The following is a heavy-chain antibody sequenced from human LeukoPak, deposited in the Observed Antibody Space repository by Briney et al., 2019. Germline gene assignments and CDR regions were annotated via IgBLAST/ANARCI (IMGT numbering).Heavy chain of an antibody. CDR1: GFTFVNYW. CDR2: LNSDGTTT. V-gene: IGHV3-74*01. J-gene: IGHJ4*02. D-gene: IGHD3-22*01. CDR3: ARARGYIYDSFDY. Sequence: PGGSLRISCAASGFTFVNYWMHWVRQAPGKGLVWVSRLNSDGTTTSYADSVKGRFTISKDNAKNTLYLQMNNLRAEDTAVYYCARARGYIYDSFDYWGQGTLVTVSS.